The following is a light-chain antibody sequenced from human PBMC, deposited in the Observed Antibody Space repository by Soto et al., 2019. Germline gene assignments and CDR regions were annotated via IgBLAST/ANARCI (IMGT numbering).Light chain of an antibody. J-gene: IGLJ2*01. CDR2: EAS. Sequence: QSVLTQPASVSGSPGQSITISCTGTSSDVGDFDCVSWYQQHPGKAPKLMIYEASDRPSGVSNRFSGSKSGDTASLTISGLPDEDEEDYYCSSYTSSSTLVFGGGTKLTVL. V-gene: IGLV2-14*01. CDR1: SSDVGDFDC. CDR3: SSYTSSSTLV.